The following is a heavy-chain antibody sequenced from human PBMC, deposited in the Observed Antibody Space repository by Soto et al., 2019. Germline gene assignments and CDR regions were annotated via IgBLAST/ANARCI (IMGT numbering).Heavy chain of an antibody. D-gene: IGHD2-2*02. CDR3: ARGVIVVVPAAIPHYYYYYGMDV. CDR1: GGTFSSYA. CDR2: IIPIFGTA. J-gene: IGHJ6*02. V-gene: IGHV1-69*13. Sequence: GASVKVSCKASGGTFSSYAISWVRQAPGQGLEWMGGIIPIFGTANYAQKFQGRVTITADESTSTAYMELSSLRSEDTAVYYCARGVIVVVPAAIPHYYYYYGMDVWGQGTTVTVSS.